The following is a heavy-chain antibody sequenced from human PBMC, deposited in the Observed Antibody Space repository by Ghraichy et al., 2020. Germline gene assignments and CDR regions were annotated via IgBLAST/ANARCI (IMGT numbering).Heavy chain of an antibody. CDR2: ISSSGSTI. J-gene: IGHJ6*02. D-gene: IGHD2-2*01. V-gene: IGHV3-11*01. Sequence: GGSLRLSCAASGFTFSDYYMSWIRQAPGKGLEWVSYISSSGSTIYYADSVKGRFTISRDNAKNSLYLQMNSLRAEDTAVYYCARGGCSSTSCYRWMLPGGGNDYSIGRLHGMDVWGQGTTVTVSS. CDR1: GFTFSDYY. CDR3: ARGGCSSTSCYRWMLPGGGNDYSIGRLHGMDV.